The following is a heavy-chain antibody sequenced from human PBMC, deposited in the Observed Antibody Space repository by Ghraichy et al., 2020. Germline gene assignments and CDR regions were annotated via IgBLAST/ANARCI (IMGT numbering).Heavy chain of an antibody. CDR3: ARDYGSGSYPPSDAFDI. Sequence: SETLSLTCTVSGGSVSSGSYYWSWIRQPPGKGLEWIGYIYYSGSTNYNPSLKSRVTISVDTSKNQFSLKLSSVTAADTAVYYCARDYGSGSYPPSDAFDIWGQGTMVTVSS. V-gene: IGHV4-61*01. CDR1: GGSVSSGSYY. D-gene: IGHD3-10*01. J-gene: IGHJ3*02. CDR2: IYYSGST.